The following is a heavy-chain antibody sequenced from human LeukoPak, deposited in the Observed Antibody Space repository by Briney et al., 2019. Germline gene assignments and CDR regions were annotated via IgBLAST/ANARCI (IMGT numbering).Heavy chain of an antibody. CDR3: AKDEEGYYYDSSGYYYFDY. CDR2: ISGSGGST. CDR1: GFTFSSHW. J-gene: IGHJ4*02. D-gene: IGHD3-22*01. V-gene: IGHV3-23*01. Sequence: GGSLRLSCAASGFTFSSHWMHWVRQAPGKGLVWVSAISGSGGSTYYADSVKGRFTISRDNSKNTLYLQMNSLRAEDTAVYYCAKDEEGYYYDSSGYYYFDYWGQGTLVTVSS.